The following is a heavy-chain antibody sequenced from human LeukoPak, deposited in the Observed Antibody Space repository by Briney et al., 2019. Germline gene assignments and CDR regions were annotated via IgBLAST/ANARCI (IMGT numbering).Heavy chain of an antibody. CDR1: GGSFSGYY. J-gene: IGHJ4*02. D-gene: IGHD3-22*01. CDR2: INHSGST. Sequence: SETLSLTCAVYGGSFSGYYWSWIRQPPGKGLEWIGEINHSGSTNYNPSLKSRVTISVDTSKNQFSLKLSSVTAADTAVYYCARGGEYYYDSSGYSNTGFDYWGQGTLVTVSS. CDR3: ARGGEYYYDSSGYSNTGFDY. V-gene: IGHV4-34*01.